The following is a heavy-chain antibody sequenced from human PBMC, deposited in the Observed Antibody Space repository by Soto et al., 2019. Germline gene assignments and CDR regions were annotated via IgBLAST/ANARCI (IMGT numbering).Heavy chain of an antibody. J-gene: IGHJ4*02. D-gene: IGHD2-15*01. CDR3: ARERRGEDIVVVVAGYFDY. V-gene: IGHV4-39*02. CDR2: IYYSGGT. Sequence: SETLSLTCTVSGGSISSSSYYWGWIRQPPGKGLEWIGSIYYSGGTYYNPSLKSRATISVDTSKNQFSLKLSSVTAADTAVYYCARERRGEDIVVVVAGYFDYWGQGTLVTVSS. CDR1: GGSISSSSYY.